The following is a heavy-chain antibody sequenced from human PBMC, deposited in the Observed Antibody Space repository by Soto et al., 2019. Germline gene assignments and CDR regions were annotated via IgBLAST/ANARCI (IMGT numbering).Heavy chain of an antibody. CDR2: INHSGST. D-gene: IGHD3-3*01. J-gene: IGHJ6*02. Sequence: SETLSLTCAVYGGSFSGYYWGWIRQPPGKGLEWIGEINHSGSTNYNPSLKSRVTISVDTSKNQFSLKLSSVTAADTAVYYCARVAPGITIFGVVKVYYYYGMDVWGQGTKVTVS. V-gene: IGHV4-34*01. CDR1: GGSFSGYY. CDR3: ARVAPGITIFGVVKVYYYYGMDV.